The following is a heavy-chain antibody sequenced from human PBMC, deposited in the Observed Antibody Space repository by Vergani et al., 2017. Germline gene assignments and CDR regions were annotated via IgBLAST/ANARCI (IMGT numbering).Heavy chain of an antibody. V-gene: IGHV1-2*02. J-gene: IGHJ5*02. D-gene: IGHD5-18*01. Sequence: QVQLVQSGAEVKKPGASVKVSCKVSGYTFTGYYMHWVRQAPGQGLEWMGWINPNSGGTNYAQKFQGRVTMTRDTSISTAYMELSRLRSDDTALYYCARDGYSYGPTVTPGWFDPWGQGTLVTVSS. CDR2: INPNSGGT. CDR1: GYTFTGYY. CDR3: ARDGYSYGPTVTPGWFDP.